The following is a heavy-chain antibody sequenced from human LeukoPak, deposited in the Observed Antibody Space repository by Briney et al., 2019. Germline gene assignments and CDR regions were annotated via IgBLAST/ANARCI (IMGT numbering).Heavy chain of an antibody. CDR3: ARVGDLFRAHRVRGLSPDFYYMDV. CDR2: IYDSGST. CDR1: GDSVSSTSYS. V-gene: IGHV4-39*07. J-gene: IGHJ6*03. D-gene: IGHD3-10*01. Sequence: KSSETLSLTCTVSGDSVSSTSYSWGWIRQPPGKGLEFIGSIYDSGSTYDNPSLKSRVTISVDTSKNQFSLNLSSVTAADTGVYYCARVGDLFRAHRVRGLSPDFYYMDVWGKGTTVTVSS.